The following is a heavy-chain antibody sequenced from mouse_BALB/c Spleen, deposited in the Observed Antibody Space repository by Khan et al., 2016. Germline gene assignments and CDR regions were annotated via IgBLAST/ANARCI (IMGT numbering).Heavy chain of an antibody. J-gene: IGHJ1*01. CDR3: ARYRYYYGSSKYFDV. CDR2: INTYTGEP. Sequence: QFQLVQSGPELKKPGETVKISCKASGYTFTNYGMNWVKQAPGKDLKWMGWINTYTGEPTYADDFKGRFAFSLETSASTAYLQINNLRNEDTATYVCARYRYYYGSSKYFDVWGAGTTVTVSS. CDR1: GYTFTNYG. D-gene: IGHD1-1*01. V-gene: IGHV9-3-1*01.